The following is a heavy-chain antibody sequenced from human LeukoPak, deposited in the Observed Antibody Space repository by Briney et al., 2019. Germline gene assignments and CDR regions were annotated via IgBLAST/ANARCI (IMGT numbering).Heavy chain of an antibody. CDR1: GFTFSSYG. D-gene: IGHD3-9*01. Sequence: GRSLRLSCAASGFTFSSYGMHWVRQAPGKGLEWVAVISYDGSNKYYADSVKGRFTISRDNSKNTLYLQMNSLRAEDTAVYYCAKRRGILTGYFDYWGQGTLVTVSS. CDR2: ISYDGSNK. V-gene: IGHV3-30*18. J-gene: IGHJ4*02. CDR3: AKRRGILTGYFDY.